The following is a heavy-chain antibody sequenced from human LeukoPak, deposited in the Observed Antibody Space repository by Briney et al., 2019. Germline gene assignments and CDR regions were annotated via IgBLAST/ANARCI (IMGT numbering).Heavy chain of an antibody. J-gene: IGHJ4*02. CDR2: VGTSADT. Sequence: GGSLRLSCLASGFTFSSYAMDWVRQAPGQGLQWVSAVGTSADTYYADSVRGRFTIPRDNSKNTLYLQMDSLRAEDTAIYYCTRKTPGRTPFDYWGQGILVTVSS. CDR3: TRKTPGRTPFDY. V-gene: IGHV3-23*01. CDR1: GFTFSSYA. D-gene: IGHD2-15*01.